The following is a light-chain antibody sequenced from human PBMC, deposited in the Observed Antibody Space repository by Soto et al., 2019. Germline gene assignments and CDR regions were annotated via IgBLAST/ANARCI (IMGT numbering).Light chain of an antibody. V-gene: IGKV3-15*01. CDR1: QSVSGN. CDR2: GAS. J-gene: IGKJ1*01. Sequence: EIVMTQSPATLSVSPGERATLSCRASQSVSGNLAWYQQKPGQAPRLLIYGASTRATGIPARFSGSGSGTEFPLTIRSLQSEDFAVYYCQQYNNWPPAFGQGTTVEIQ. CDR3: QQYNNWPPA.